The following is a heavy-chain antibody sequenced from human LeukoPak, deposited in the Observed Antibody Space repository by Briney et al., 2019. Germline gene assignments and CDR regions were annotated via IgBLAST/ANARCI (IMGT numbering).Heavy chain of an antibody. V-gene: IGHV3-30*18. J-gene: IGHJ4*02. CDR2: ISYDGSNK. CDR1: GFTFSSYG. CDR3: AKDSAIFGVVYGGTFDY. Sequence: GRSLRLSCAASGFTFSSYGMHWVRQAPGKGLEWVAVISYDGSNKYYADSLKGRFTISRDNSKNTLYLQMNSLRAEDTAVYYCAKDSAIFGVVYGGTFDYWGQGTLVTVSS. D-gene: IGHD3-3*01.